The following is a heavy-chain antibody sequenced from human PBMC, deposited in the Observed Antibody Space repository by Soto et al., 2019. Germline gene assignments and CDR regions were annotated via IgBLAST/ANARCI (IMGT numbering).Heavy chain of an antibody. CDR1: GGSISSGGYY. Sequence: SETLSLTCTVSGGSISSGGYYWSWIRQHPGKGLEWIGYIYYSGSTYYNPSLKSRVTISVDTSKNQFSLKLSSVTAADTAVYYCARDSGYGSIDYWGQGTLVTVSS. J-gene: IGHJ4*02. CDR3: ARDSGYGSIDY. V-gene: IGHV4-31*03. CDR2: IYYSGST. D-gene: IGHD5-18*01.